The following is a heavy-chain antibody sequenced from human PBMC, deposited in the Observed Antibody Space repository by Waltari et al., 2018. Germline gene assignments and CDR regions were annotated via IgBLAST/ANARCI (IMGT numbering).Heavy chain of an antibody. CDR1: GFTFSSYS. CDR2: ISGSGGST. D-gene: IGHD2-15*01. Sequence: EVQLVESGGGLVQPGGSLRLSCAASGFTFSSYSLSWVRQAPGKGLEWVSAISGSGGSTYYADSVKGRFTISRDNSKNTLYLQMNSLRAEDTAVYYCVTIVVVVAATRPYWGQGTLVTVSS. CDR3: VTIVVVVAATRPY. V-gene: IGHV3-23*04. J-gene: IGHJ4*02.